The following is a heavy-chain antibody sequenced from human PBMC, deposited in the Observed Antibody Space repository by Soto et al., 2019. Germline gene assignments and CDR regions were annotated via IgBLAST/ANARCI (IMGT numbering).Heavy chain of an antibody. V-gene: IGHV4-61*01. CDR1: GDSVTSGSYY. D-gene: IGHD4-17*01. CDR3: ARGSVYGGNLDI. Sequence: QVQLQESGPGLVKPSETLSLTCTVSGDSVTSGSYYWSWIRQPPGKGLEWIGYIYYRGSTNYSPSLKSRVTISIDTSKNQFSLKLSSVTAADTAVYYCARGSVYGGNLDIWGQGTMVTVSS. CDR2: IYYRGST. J-gene: IGHJ3*02.